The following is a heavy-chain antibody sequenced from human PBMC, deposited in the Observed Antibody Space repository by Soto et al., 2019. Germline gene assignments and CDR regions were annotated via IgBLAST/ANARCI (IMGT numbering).Heavy chain of an antibody. CDR3: AREYFYLSGGGEYQLLDAFDI. J-gene: IGHJ3*02. CDR1: GYTFTSYG. CDR2: ISAYNGNT. V-gene: IGHV1-18*01. D-gene: IGHD2-2*01. Sequence: ASVKVSCKASGYTFTSYGISWVRQAPGQGLEWMGWISAYNGNTNYAQKLQGRVTMTTDTSTSTAYMELRSLRSDDTAVYYCAREYFYLSGGGEYQLLDAFDIWGQGTMVTVSS.